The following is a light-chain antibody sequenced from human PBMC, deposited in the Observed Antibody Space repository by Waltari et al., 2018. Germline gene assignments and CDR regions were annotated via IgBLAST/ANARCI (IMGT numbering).Light chain of an antibody. CDR2: EVS. Sequence: QSALTQPASVSGTPGQSLTISCTGTNSDVGTYNLVAWYQHHPGEAPKLMICEVSKRPSGVSNRFSGSKSGNTASLTISGLQAEDEADYYCCSYAGSGTYVFGTGTKVTVL. V-gene: IGLV2-23*02. CDR3: CSYAGSGTYV. CDR1: NSDVGTYNL. J-gene: IGLJ1*01.